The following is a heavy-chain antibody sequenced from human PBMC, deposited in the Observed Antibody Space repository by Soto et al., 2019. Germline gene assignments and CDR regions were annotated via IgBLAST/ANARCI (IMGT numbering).Heavy chain of an antibody. D-gene: IGHD2-2*01. Sequence: SETLSLTCTVSGGSISSGDYYWGWIRQPPVKGLEWIGYIYYSGTTYYNPALKSRVTISIDTSKNQFSLKLGSVTAADTAVYYCARRYCSSTRCYSHFDYWGQGTLVTVPS. V-gene: IGHV4-30-4*01. J-gene: IGHJ4*02. CDR2: IYYSGTT. CDR1: GGSISSGDYY. CDR3: ARRYCSSTRCYSHFDY.